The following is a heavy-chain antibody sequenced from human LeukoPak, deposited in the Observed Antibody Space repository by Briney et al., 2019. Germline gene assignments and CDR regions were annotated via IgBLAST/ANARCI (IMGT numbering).Heavy chain of an antibody. CDR3: AREVYDFWSGSLVFRYYFDY. Sequence: PSETLSLTCTVSGGSISSYYWSWIRQPAGKGLEWIGRIYTSGSTNYNPSLKSRVTMSVDTSKNQFSLKLSSVTAADTAVYYCAREVYDFWSGSLVFRYYFDYWGQGTLVTVSS. J-gene: IGHJ4*02. CDR2: IYTSGST. V-gene: IGHV4-4*07. CDR1: GGSISSYY. D-gene: IGHD3-3*01.